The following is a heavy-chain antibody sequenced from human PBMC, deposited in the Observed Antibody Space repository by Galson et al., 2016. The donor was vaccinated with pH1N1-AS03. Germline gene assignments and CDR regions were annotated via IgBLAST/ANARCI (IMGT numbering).Heavy chain of an antibody. CDR1: GYTFTSYY. D-gene: IGHD4/OR15-4a*01. CDR2: INPSDGNT. V-gene: IGHV1-46*01. J-gene: IGHJ6*02. Sequence: SVKVSCKASGYTFTSYYIHWVRQAPGQGREWMGIINPSDGNTNYAQRFQGRVTMTRDTSTSTVYMELSSLRSDDTAVYYCARVSAGLTGYYYAMDVWGQGTTVTV. CDR3: ARVSAGLTGYYYAMDV.